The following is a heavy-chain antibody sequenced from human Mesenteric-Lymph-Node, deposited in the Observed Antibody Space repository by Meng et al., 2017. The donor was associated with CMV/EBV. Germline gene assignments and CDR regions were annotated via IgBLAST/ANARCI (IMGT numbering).Heavy chain of an antibody. J-gene: IGHJ6*02. V-gene: IGHV3-11*04. Sequence: GESLKISCAASGFTVSSNEMSWIRQAPGKGLEWLAYISSTGKTTYHADSLKGRFTISRDNAKNSLYLQMNSLRVDDTAVYYCARDYEVEVPGPKPRVDVWGQGTTVTVSS. CDR3: ARDYEVEVPGPKPRVDV. D-gene: IGHD2-2*01. CDR1: GFTVSSNE. CDR2: ISSTGKTT.